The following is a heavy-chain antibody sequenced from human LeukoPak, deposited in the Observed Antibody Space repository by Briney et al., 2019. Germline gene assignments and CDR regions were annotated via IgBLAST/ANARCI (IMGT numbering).Heavy chain of an antibody. CDR2: ISYDGSNK. CDR1: GFTFSSYA. CDR3: ARTPYYYDSSGLHYYFDY. V-gene: IGHV3-30*04. D-gene: IGHD3-22*01. Sequence: GGSLRLSCAASGFTFSSYAMHWVRQAPGKGLEWVAVISYDGSNKYYADSVKGRFTISRDNSKNTLYLQMNSLRAEDTAAYYCARTPYYYDSSGLHYYFDYWGQGTLVTVSS. J-gene: IGHJ4*02.